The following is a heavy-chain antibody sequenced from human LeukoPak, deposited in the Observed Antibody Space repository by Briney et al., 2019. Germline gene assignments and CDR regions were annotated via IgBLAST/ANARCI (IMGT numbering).Heavy chain of an antibody. CDR2: IYYSGST. J-gene: IGHJ6*04. CDR1: GGSISSYY. Sequence: SETLSLTRTVSGGSISSYYWSWIRQPPGKGLEWIGYIYYSGSTNYNPSLKSRVTISVDTSENQFSLKLSSVTAADTAAYYCARVGEVSFYYYYGMDVWGKGTTVTVSS. V-gene: IGHV4-59*01. CDR3: ARVGEVSFYYYYGMDV.